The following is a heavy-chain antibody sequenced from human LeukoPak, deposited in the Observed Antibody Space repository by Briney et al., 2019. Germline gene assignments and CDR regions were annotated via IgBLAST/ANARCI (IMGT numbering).Heavy chain of an antibody. D-gene: IGHD2-2*01. CDR2: IKQDGSEK. CDR1: GFTFSSYW. CDR3: ARGWGYCSSTSCYYYYYYMDV. Sequence: GGSLRHSCAASGFTFSSYWMSWVRQAPGKGLEWVANIKQDGSEKYYVDSVKGRFTISRDNAKNSLYLQMNSLRAEDTAVYYCARGWGYCSSTSCYYYYYYMDVWGKGTTVTVSS. J-gene: IGHJ6*03. V-gene: IGHV3-7*01.